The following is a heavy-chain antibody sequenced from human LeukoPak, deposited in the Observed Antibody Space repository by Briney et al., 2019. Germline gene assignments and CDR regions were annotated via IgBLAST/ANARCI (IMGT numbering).Heavy chain of an antibody. CDR3: VSGYSYLSYFDY. CDR1: GFTFSSYS. V-gene: IGHV3-48*01. Sequence: SGGSLRLSCAASGFTFSSYSMNWVRQAPGKGLEWVSYISSSSSTIYYADSVKGRFTISRDNSKNTLYLQMNSLRAEDTAVYYCVSGYSYLSYFDYWGQGTLVTVSS. D-gene: IGHD5-18*01. J-gene: IGHJ4*02. CDR2: ISSSSSTI.